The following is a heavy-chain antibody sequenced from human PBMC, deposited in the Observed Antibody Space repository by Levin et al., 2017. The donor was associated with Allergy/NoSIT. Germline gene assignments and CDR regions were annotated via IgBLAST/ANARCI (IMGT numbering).Heavy chain of an antibody. CDR2: IYYSGST. V-gene: IGHV4-59*01. Sequence: SETLSLTCTVSGGSISSYYWSWIRQPPGRGLEWIGYIYYSGSTNYNPSLKSRVTISVDTSKNQFSLKLSSVTAADTAVYYCARDRRYSSGRGLSMDVWGKGTTVTVSS. J-gene: IGHJ6*04. CDR1: GGSISSYY. CDR3: ARDRRYSSGRGLSMDV. D-gene: IGHD6-19*01.